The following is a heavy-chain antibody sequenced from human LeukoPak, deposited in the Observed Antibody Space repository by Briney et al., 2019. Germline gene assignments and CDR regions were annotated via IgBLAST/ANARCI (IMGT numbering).Heavy chain of an antibody. CDR2: ISGSGGST. J-gene: IGHJ5*02. CDR3: AKLVPSDDFWSGYLGWFDP. CDR1: GFTFSSYA. Sequence: GGSLRLSCAASGFTFSSYAMSWVRQAPGKGLEWVSAISGSGGSTYYADSVKGRFTISRDNSKNTLYLQMNSLRAEDTTVYYCAKLVPSDDFWSGYLGWFDPWGQGTLVTVSS. D-gene: IGHD3-3*01. V-gene: IGHV3-23*01.